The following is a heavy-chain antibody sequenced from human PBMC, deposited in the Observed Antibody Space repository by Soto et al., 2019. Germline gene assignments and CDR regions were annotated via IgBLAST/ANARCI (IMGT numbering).Heavy chain of an antibody. V-gene: IGHV6-1*01. J-gene: IGHJ3*02. Sequence: QVQLQQSGPGLVKPSQTLSVTCTISGDSVSSNSAAWNWIRQSPSRGLEWLGRTYHRSKWYYDYAASLKGRITINPDTSKNHFTLQLNSVTPEDTAVYYCASGWALEIWGQGTMVTVSS. CDR1: GDSVSSNSAA. CDR3: ASGWALEI. D-gene: IGHD3-10*01. CDR2: TYHRSKWYY.